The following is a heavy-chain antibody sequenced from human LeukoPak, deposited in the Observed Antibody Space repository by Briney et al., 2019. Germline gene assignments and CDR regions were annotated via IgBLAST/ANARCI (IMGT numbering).Heavy chain of an antibody. CDR2: INPSGGST. V-gene: IGHV1-46*01. CDR3: ARGGNYYDSSGYSPRA. Sequence: ASVKVPCKASGYTFTSYYMHWVRQAPGQGLEWMGIINPSGGSTSYAQKFQGRVTMTRDTSTSTVYMELSSLRSEDTAVYYCARGGNYYDSSGYSPRAWGQGTLVTVSS. J-gene: IGHJ4*02. CDR1: GYTFTSYY. D-gene: IGHD3-22*01.